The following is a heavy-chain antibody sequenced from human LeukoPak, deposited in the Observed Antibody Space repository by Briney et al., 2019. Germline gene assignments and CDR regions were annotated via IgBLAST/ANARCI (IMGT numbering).Heavy chain of an antibody. Sequence: GASVKVSCKASGYTFTGYYMHWVRQAPGQGLEWMGGIIPIFGTANYAQKFQGRVTITADESTSTAYMELSSLRSEDTAVYYCARESPAASFDYWGQGTLVTVSS. CDR2: IIPIFGTA. CDR3: ARESPAASFDY. J-gene: IGHJ4*02. CDR1: GYTFTGYY. V-gene: IGHV1-69*13. D-gene: IGHD2-2*01.